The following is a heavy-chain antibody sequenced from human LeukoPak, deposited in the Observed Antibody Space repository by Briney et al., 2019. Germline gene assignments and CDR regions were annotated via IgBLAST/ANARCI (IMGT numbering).Heavy chain of an antibody. V-gene: IGHV3-48*03. Sequence: GGSLRLSCAASGFTYSRYAMNWVRQAPGKGLEWVSYISSSGSTIYYADSVKGRFTISRDNAKNSLYLQMNSLRAEDTAVYYCAATYYYDSSGYSYWYFDLWGRDTLVTVSS. CDR2: ISSSGSTI. J-gene: IGHJ2*01. D-gene: IGHD3-22*01. CDR1: GFTYSRYA. CDR3: AATYYYDSSGYSYWYFDL.